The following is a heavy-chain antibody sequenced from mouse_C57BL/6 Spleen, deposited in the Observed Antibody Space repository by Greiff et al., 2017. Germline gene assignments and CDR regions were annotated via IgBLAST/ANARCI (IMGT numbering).Heavy chain of an antibody. CDR1: GYAFSSSW. Sequence: QVQLQQSGPELVKPGASVKISCKASGYAFSSSWMNWVKQRPGKGLEWIGRIYPGDGDTNYNGKFKGKATLTADKSSSTAYMQLSSLTSEDSAVYFCARRTKYYFYYWGQGTTLTVSS. V-gene: IGHV1-82*01. CDR2: IYPGDGDT. CDR3: ARRTKYYFYY. J-gene: IGHJ2*01.